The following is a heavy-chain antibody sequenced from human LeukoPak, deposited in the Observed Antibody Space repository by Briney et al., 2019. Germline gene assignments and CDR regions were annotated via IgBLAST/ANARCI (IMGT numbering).Heavy chain of an antibody. J-gene: IGHJ4*02. Sequence: ASVKVSCKASGYTFTSYYMHWVRQAPGQGLEWVGIINPGGGSTSYAQKFQGRVTMTRDTSTSTVYMELSSLRSEDTAVYYCARSPLREGPLDYWGQGTLVTVSS. D-gene: IGHD5-12*01. CDR2: INPGGGST. CDR1: GYTFTSYY. V-gene: IGHV1-46*01. CDR3: ARSPLREGPLDY.